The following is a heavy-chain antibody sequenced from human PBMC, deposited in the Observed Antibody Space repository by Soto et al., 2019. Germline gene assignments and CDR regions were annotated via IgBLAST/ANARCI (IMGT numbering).Heavy chain of an antibody. V-gene: IGHV4-34*01. CDR1: GGSFSGYY. CDR3: ARGNLDYDFWSSYDYYGMDV. D-gene: IGHD3-3*01. Sequence: SETLSLTCAVYGGSFSGYYWSWIRQPPGKGLEWIGEINHSGSTNYNPSLKSRVTISVDTSKNQFSLKLSSVTAADTAVYYCARGNLDYDFWSSYDYYGMDVWGQGTTVTVSS. J-gene: IGHJ6*02. CDR2: INHSGST.